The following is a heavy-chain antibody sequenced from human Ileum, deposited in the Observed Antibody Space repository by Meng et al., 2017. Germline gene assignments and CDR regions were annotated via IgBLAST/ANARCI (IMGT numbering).Heavy chain of an antibody. D-gene: IGHD5-24*01. V-gene: IGHV3-23*01. CDR1: GIPCSNYA. CDR2: ISVKSDRR. Sequence: GGRSLEPRGPLRLVCAAVGIPCSNYAMNEVSQAPGSELEWVSGISVKSDRRHYGDSVKGRVTTFRDNSKNTVYLEMSSLRAEDTAIYYCARRRRDGYNAENDYWGQGTLVAVSS. J-gene: IGHJ4*02. CDR3: ARRRRDGYNAENDY.